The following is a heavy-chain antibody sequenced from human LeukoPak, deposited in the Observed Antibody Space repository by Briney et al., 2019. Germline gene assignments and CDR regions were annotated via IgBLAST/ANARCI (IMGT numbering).Heavy chain of an antibody. Sequence: SETLSLTCTVSGGSISSYYWSWIRQPPGKGLEWIGYIHYSGSTNYNPSLKSRVTISVDTSTNQFSLKLTYVTAEDTAVYYCARALYSGYDYWGQGTLVTVSS. CDR3: ARALYSGYDY. CDR2: IHYSGST. J-gene: IGHJ4*02. CDR1: GGSISSYY. D-gene: IGHD5-12*01. V-gene: IGHV4-59*01.